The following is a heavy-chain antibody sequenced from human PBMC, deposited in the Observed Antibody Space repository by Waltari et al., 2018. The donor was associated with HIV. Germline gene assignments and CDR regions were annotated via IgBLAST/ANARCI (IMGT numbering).Heavy chain of an antibody. CDR2: IRSKAYGGTT. Sequence: EVQLGESGGGLVQPGRSLRLPCATSGSSFGDYGMRWFRQAPGKGLEWVGFIRSKAYGGTTQYAASVKGRFTISRDDSKSIAYLQMNSLKTEDTALYYCTRGTFTVTYYFDYWGRGTLVTVSS. V-gene: IGHV3-49*03. CDR1: GSSFGDYG. D-gene: IGHD4-17*01. J-gene: IGHJ4*02. CDR3: TRGTFTVTYYFDY.